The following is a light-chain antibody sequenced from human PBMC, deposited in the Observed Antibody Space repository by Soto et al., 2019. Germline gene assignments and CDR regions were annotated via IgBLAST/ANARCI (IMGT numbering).Light chain of an antibody. CDR2: WAS. CDR3: QQYYTTPPYT. Sequence: DIVMTQSPDSLAVSLGGRATINCKSSQSVLYSSNNKNYLAWFQQKPGQTPKLLIYWASTRESGVPDRFSGSGSGTDFTLTISSLQPEDVAVYYCQQYYTTPPYTFGQGTKLEIK. J-gene: IGKJ2*01. CDR1: QSVLYSSNNKNY. V-gene: IGKV4-1*01.